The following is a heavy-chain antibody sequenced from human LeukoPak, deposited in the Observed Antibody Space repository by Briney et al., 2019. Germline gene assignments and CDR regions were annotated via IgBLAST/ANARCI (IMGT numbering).Heavy chain of an antibody. CDR1: GYTFTSYG. J-gene: IGHJ3*02. Sequence: ASVTVSCKASGYTFTSYGISWVRQAPGQGLEWMGWISAYNGNTNYAQKLQGRVTMTTDTSTSTAYMELRSLRSDDTAVYYCASAKLSAYSSSWPYAFDIWGQGTMVTVSS. CDR3: ASAKLSAYSSSWPYAFDI. CDR2: ISAYNGNT. V-gene: IGHV1-18*01. D-gene: IGHD6-13*01.